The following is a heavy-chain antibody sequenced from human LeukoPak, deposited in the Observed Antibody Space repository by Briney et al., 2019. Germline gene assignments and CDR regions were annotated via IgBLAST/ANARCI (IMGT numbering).Heavy chain of an antibody. CDR3: ARDCSVYCSSISCCFRAFDI. V-gene: IGHV1-18*01. CDR2: ISAYDGNT. CDR1: GYTFTSYG. D-gene: IGHD2-2*01. J-gene: IGHJ3*02. Sequence: ASVKVSCKASGYTFTSYGIIWVRQAPGQGLEWMGWISAYDGNTNYAQKRQGRVTMTTDTSTSTAYMELRSLRSDDTAVYYCARDCSVYCSSISCCFRAFDIWGQGTMVTVSS.